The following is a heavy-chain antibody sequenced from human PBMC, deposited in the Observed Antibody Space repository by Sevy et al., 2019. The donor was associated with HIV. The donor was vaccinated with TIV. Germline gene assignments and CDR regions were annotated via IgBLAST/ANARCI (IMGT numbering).Heavy chain of an antibody. V-gene: IGHV3-23*01. J-gene: IGHJ4*02. Sequence: GGSLRLSCAVSGFNFNIYSMSWVRQAPGKGLEWVSTLSFGCGKIKYADSVKDRLIISRDDSKNTLYLQMNSLRAEDKAVYFCAREGCTRPHDYWGQGTLVTVSS. CDR1: GFNFNIYS. CDR3: AREGCTRPHDY. CDR2: LSFGCGKI. D-gene: IGHD2-8*01.